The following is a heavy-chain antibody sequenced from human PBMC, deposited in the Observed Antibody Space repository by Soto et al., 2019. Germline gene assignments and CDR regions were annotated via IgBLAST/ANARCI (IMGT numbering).Heavy chain of an antibody. Sequence: QVQLQESGPGLVKPSQTLSLTCTVSGGSINSGDYYWSWIRQPPGKGLEWIGYIYYSGSTYYNPSLKSRINISVDTSKYQYALKLSSVNAADTAVYYCARDWYYSDSTGYYHDVFDIWGQGTMVTVSS. J-gene: IGHJ3*02. V-gene: IGHV4-30-4*01. CDR3: ARDWYYSDSTGYYHDVFDI. CDR1: GGSINSGDYY. CDR2: IYYSGST. D-gene: IGHD3-22*01.